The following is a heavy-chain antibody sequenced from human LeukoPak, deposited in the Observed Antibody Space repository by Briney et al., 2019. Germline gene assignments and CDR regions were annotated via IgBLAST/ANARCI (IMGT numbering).Heavy chain of an antibody. CDR1: GFTFSSYW. V-gene: IGHV3-7*01. D-gene: IGHD3-10*01. CDR2: IKQDGSEK. J-gene: IGHJ5*02. CDR3: ASLYGSGSYSSDWFDP. Sequence: GGSLRLSCAASGFTFSSYWMSWVRQAPGKGLEWVANIKQDGSEKYYVDSVKGRFTISRDNAKNSLYLQMNSLRAEDTAVYYCASLYGSGSYSSDWFDPWGQGTLVTVSS.